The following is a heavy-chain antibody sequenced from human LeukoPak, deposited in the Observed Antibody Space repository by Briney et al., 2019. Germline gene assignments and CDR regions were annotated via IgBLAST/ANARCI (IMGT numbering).Heavy chain of an antibody. Sequence: GGSLRLSCAASGFTLSTHWMSWVRQAPGKGLEWVAKIKEDGSEKYYVDSVKGRFTISRDNAKNSLSLQMHSLRDEDTAVYYCVRDQGYCTSASCRGGAFDVWGQGSMVSVSS. CDR1: GFTLSTHW. V-gene: IGHV3-7*01. CDR2: IKEDGSEK. D-gene: IGHD2-2*01. CDR3: VRDQGYCTSASCRGGAFDV. J-gene: IGHJ3*01.